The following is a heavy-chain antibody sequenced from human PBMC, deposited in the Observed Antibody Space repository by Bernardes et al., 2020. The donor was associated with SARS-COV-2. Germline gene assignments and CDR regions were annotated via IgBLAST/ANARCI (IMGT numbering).Heavy chain of an antibody. D-gene: IGHD3-10*01. Sequence: GGSLRLSCAASGFTFSSSGMHWVRQAPDKGLEWVAVISYDGSNTYYADSVKGRFTISRDNSKNTLYLQMNSLRAEDTAVYYCAKELGSPGYYYGMDVWGQGTTVTVSS. CDR2: ISYDGSNT. J-gene: IGHJ6*02. V-gene: IGHV3-30*18. CDR3: AKELGSPGYYYGMDV. CDR1: GFTFSSSG.